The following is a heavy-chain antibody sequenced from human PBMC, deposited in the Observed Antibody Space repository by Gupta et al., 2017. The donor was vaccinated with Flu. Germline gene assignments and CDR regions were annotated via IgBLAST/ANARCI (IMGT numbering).Heavy chain of an antibody. CDR3: TTNGHYFDRFWYDGLDV. D-gene: IGHD3-9*01. J-gene: IGHJ6*02. Sequence: AYMGWVRQAPGKGLEWIGRIKALHQGGATDYAASVGGRFTMSRDDSQNTMYLQMKSLTIDDTGIYFCTTNGHYFDRFWYDGLDVWGQGTTGTVSS. CDR1: AY. V-gene: IGHV3-15*01. CDR2: IKALHQGGAT.